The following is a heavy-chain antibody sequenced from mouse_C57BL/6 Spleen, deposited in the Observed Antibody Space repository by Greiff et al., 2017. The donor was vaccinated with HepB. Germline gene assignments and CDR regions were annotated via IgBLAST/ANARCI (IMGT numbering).Heavy chain of an antibody. D-gene: IGHD2-4*01. Sequence: QVQLQQSGAELVKPGASVKMSCKASGYTFTSYWITWVKQRPGQGLEWIGDIYPGSGSTNYNEKFKSKATLTVDTSSSTAYMQLSSLTSEDSAVYYCARGGIYYDYDGFAYWGQGTLVTVSA. CDR1: GYTFTSYW. V-gene: IGHV1-55*01. J-gene: IGHJ3*01. CDR2: IYPGSGST. CDR3: ARGGIYYDYDGFAY.